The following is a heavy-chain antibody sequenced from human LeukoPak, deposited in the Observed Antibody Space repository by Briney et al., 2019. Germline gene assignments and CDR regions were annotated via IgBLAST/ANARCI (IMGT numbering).Heavy chain of an antibody. CDR1: GFTFSSYE. J-gene: IGHJ3*02. CDR3: ARVGDDAFDI. V-gene: IGHV3-48*03. Sequence: GGSLRLSCAASGFTFSSYEMNWVRQAPGKGLEWVSYISSSGSTIYYADSVKGRFTISRDNAKNSLYLQMNSLRAEDTAVYYCARVGDDAFDIWGQGTMVTVSS. CDR2: ISSSGSTI. D-gene: IGHD3-10*01.